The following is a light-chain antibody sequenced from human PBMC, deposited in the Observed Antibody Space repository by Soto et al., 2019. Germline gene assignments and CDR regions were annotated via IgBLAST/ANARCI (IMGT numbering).Light chain of an antibody. Sequence: EIVLTQSPATLSLSPGERATLSCRASQSVSSYLAWYQQKPGQAPRLLIYAASNRAAGIPARFSGSGSGTDFTLTISSLEPEDFAVYYCQQRGNWPYSFGPGTKVDIK. CDR3: QQRGNWPYS. J-gene: IGKJ3*01. V-gene: IGKV3-11*01. CDR1: QSVSSY. CDR2: AAS.